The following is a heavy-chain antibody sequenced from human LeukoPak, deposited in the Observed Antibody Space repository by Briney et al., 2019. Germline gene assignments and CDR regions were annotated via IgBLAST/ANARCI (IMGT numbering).Heavy chain of an antibody. V-gene: IGHV1-18*01. CDR1: GYTLTSHG. J-gene: IGHJ4*02. CDR3: ARDQSPRGIDY. Sequence: ASVKVSFKASGYTLTSHGISWVRQDPGQGLEWMGWISFYDGNTNYAQKLQGRMTMTTDTSTSTAYMELRSLRSDDTAVYYCARDQSPRGIDYWGQGTLVTVSS. CDR2: ISFYDGNT. D-gene: IGHD3-10*01.